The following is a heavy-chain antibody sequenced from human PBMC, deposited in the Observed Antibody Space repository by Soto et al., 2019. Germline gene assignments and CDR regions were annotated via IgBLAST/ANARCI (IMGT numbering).Heavy chain of an antibody. CDR1: GFTLSDYC. CDR2: SRDKPQGYST. J-gene: IGHJ4*02. Sequence: EVQLVESGGGLVQPGGSLRLSCAGSGFTLSDYCIDWVRQAPGKGLEWVGRSRDKPQGYSTAYAASVKGRFTTSRDESKNSAYLQMNRLKTEDTAVYYCVRATYFSDSSGYTRCLDYWGQVNLVTVAS. V-gene: IGHV3-72*01. D-gene: IGHD3-22*01. CDR3: VRATYFSDSSGYTRCLDY.